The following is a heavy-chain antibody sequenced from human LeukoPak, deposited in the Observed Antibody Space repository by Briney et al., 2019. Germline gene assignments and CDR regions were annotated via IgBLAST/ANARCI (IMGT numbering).Heavy chain of an antibody. Sequence: SETLSLTCTVSGGSISSSSYYWGWIRQPPGKGLEWIGSIYYSGSTNYNPSLKSRVTISVDTSKNQFSLKLSSVTAADTAVYYCARDAYGDYGGYFDYWGQGTLVTVSS. CDR3: ARDAYGDYGGYFDY. CDR2: IYYSGST. CDR1: GGSISSSSYY. D-gene: IGHD4-17*01. J-gene: IGHJ4*02. V-gene: IGHV4-39*07.